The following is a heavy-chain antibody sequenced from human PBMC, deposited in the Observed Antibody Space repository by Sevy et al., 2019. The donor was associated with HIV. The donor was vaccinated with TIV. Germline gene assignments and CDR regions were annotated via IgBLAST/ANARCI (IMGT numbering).Heavy chain of an antibody. D-gene: IGHD2-15*01. CDR2: IKQDGSEK. CDR1: GFTLSNYW. V-gene: IGHV3-7*01. Sequence: GGSLRLSCGASGFTLSNYWMSWVRQAAGKGLEWVANIKQDGSEKYYVDSVKGRFTISRDNVKNSMYLQMNSLRAEDTAVYYCARGVYCSGGSCYSARNYYYGMDVWGQGTTVTVSS. CDR3: ARGVYCSGGSCYSARNYYYGMDV. J-gene: IGHJ6*02.